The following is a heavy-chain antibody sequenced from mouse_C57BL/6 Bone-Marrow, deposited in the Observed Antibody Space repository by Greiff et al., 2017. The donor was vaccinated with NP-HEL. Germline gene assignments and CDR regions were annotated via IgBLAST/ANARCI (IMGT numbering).Heavy chain of an antibody. CDR1: GFNIKDDY. Sequence: VQLQQSGAELVRPGASVKLSCTASGFNIKDDYMHWVKQRPEQGLEWIGWIDPENGDTEYASKFQGKATITADTSSNTAYLQLSSLTSEDTSVYYCTTLYYYGSSSHWGQGTLVTVSA. J-gene: IGHJ3*01. CDR3: TTLYYYGSSSH. CDR2: IDPENGDT. D-gene: IGHD1-1*01. V-gene: IGHV14-4*01.